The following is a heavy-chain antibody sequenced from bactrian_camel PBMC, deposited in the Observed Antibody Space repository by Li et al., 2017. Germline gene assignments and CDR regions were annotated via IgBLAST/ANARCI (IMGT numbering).Heavy chain of an antibody. CDR3: AARGGGCHTSPEEYSD. V-gene: IGHV3S55*01. D-gene: IGHD7*01. J-gene: IGHJ4*01. CDR2: IYSGLGT. Sequence: VQLVESGGDSVQAGGSLRLSCTTSGFTFDDSPMGWFRQAPGKEREVVATIYSGLGTFYASSVRGRFTISQDNAKNTVYLQMNNLSPEDTAMYHCAARGGGCHTSPEEYSDWGQGTQVTVS. CDR1: GFTFDDSP.